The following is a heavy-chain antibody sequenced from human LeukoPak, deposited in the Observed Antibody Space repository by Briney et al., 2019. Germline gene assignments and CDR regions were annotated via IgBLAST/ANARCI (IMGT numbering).Heavy chain of an antibody. J-gene: IGHJ4*02. D-gene: IGHD3-22*01. CDR3: TGYYDTSGYHLDY. CDR2: IKSKTDGGTT. V-gene: IGHV3-15*01. CDR1: GFTFSNAW. Sequence: GSLRLSCAASGFTFSNAWMSWVRQAPGEGLGWVGRIKSKTDGGTTDYAAPVKGRFSISRDDSENTLYLQMNSLKTEDTGVYYCTGYYDTSGYHLDYWGQGTLVTVSS.